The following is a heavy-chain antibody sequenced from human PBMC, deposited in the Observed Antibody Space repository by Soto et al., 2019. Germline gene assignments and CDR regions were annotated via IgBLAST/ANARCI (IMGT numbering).Heavy chain of an antibody. CDR1: GGSIRSNDW. CDR3: AINHYDSSGYFGIFDT. Sequence: SETLSLTCAVSGGSIRSNDWWSWVRQPPGEGPEWIGDINYNGRTNYNPSLKSRVTISVDKSKNQFSVEVSSVSAADTAVYYCAINHYDSSGYFGIFDTWGQGTLVTVSS. D-gene: IGHD3-22*01. J-gene: IGHJ4*02. V-gene: IGHV4-4*02. CDR2: INYNGRT.